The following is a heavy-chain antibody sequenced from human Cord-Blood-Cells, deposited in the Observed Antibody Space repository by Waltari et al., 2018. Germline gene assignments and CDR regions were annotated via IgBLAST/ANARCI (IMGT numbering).Heavy chain of an antibody. Sequence: QVQLQQWGAGLLKPSETLSLTCAVYGGSFSGYYWSWIHQPPGKGLEWIGEINHSGSTNYNPSLKSRVTISVDTSKNQFSLKLSSVTAADTAVYYCARGEWLRSGWFDPWGQGTLVTVSS. V-gene: IGHV4-34*01. D-gene: IGHD5-12*01. CDR3: ARGEWLRSGWFDP. CDR1: GGSFSGYY. CDR2: INHSGST. J-gene: IGHJ5*02.